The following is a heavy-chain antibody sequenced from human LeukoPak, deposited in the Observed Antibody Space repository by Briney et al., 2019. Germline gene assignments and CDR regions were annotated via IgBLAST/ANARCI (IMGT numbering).Heavy chain of an antibody. CDR2: IYYSGST. Sequence: SETLSLTCTVSGGSISSSSYYWGWIRQPPGKGLEWIGSIYYSGSTYYNPSLKSRVTISVDTSKNQFSLELSSVTAADTAVYYCARQSFIAARRDYWGQGTLVTVSS. D-gene: IGHD6-6*01. CDR1: GGSISSSSYY. J-gene: IGHJ4*02. V-gene: IGHV4-39*01. CDR3: ARQSFIAARRDY.